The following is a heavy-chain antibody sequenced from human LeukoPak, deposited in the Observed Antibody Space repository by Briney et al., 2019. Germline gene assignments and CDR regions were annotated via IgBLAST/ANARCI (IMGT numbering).Heavy chain of an antibody. CDR1: GFTFSRYW. D-gene: IGHD3-10*01. CDR2: IKQDGSGK. Sequence: GGSLRLSCAASGFTFSRYWMSWVRQAPGKGLEWVANIKQDGSGKYYVDSVKGRFTISRDNAKNSLYLQMNSLRAEDTALYYCATNYYGSGSFGLDAFDVWGQGTMVAVSS. V-gene: IGHV3-7*01. CDR3: ATNYYGSGSFGLDAFDV. J-gene: IGHJ3*01.